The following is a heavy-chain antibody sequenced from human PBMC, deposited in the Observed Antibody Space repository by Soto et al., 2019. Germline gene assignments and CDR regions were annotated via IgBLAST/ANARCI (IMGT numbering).Heavy chain of an antibody. CDR2: INHSGST. J-gene: IGHJ4*02. Sequence: QVQLQQWGAGLLKPSETLSLTCAVYGGCVSGYYWSWIRQPPGKGLEWIGEINHSGSTNYNPSLKSRVTISVDTTKNQFTLKLSSVTAANTAVYYCARTFVTTYEPHFDYWGQGTLVTVSS. D-gene: IGHD4-4*01. CDR1: GGCVSGYY. V-gene: IGHV4-34*01. CDR3: ARTFVTTYEPHFDY.